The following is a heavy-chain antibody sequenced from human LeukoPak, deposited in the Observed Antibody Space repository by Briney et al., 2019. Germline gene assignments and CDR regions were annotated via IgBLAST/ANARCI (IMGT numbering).Heavy chain of an antibody. CDR1: GFTFSSYN. D-gene: IGHD5-18*01. CDR3: ARNPVDTANDY. Sequence: GGSLRLSCAASGFTFSSYNMHWVRQAPGKGLVWVSRINSDGSSTSYADSVKGRFTISRDNAKNTLYLQMNSLRAEDTAVYYCARNPVDTANDYWGQGTLVTVSS. J-gene: IGHJ4*02. CDR2: INSDGSST. V-gene: IGHV3-74*01.